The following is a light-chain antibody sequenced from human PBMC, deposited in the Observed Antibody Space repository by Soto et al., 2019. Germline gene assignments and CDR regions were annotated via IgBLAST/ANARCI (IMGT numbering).Light chain of an antibody. CDR1: RSISNW. CDR3: QQSYSTFT. J-gene: IGKJ3*01. CDR2: DAS. V-gene: IGKV1-5*01. Sequence: DIQMTQSPSTLSASVGDRVTITCRASRSISNWLAWYQQRPGIAPKLLIFDASILQSGVPSRFSGSGSGTEFTLSISRLQTDDFATYYCQQSYSTFTFGPGTKVDIK.